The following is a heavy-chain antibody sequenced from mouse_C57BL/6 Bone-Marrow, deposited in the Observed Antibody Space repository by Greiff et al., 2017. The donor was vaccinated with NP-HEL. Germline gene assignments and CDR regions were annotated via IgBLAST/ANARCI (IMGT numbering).Heavy chain of an antibody. D-gene: IGHD2-4*01. CDR3: ARPIYYDPLAVDY. J-gene: IGHJ4*01. V-gene: IGHV2-9-1*01. CDR1: GFSLTSYA. CDR2: IWTGGGT. Sequence: VQVVESGPGLVAPSQSLSITCTVSGFSLTSYAISWVRQPPGKGLEWLGVIWTGGGTNYNSALKSRLSISKDNSKSQVFLKMNSLQTDDTARYYCARPIYYDPLAVDYWGQGTSVTVSS.